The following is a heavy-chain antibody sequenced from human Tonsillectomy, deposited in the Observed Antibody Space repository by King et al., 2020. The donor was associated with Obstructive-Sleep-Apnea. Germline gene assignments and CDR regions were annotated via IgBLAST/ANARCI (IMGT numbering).Heavy chain of an antibody. Sequence: DVQLVESGGGLVKPGGSLRLSCAASTFTFSRYTMNWVRQAPGKGLEWVSSISSTGDYIYYADSLKGRFTISRDNVRNSLYLQMSSLRAEDTAVYDCAREGGRLSSNIDYFDYWGQGTLVTVSS. CDR2: ISSTGDYI. V-gene: IGHV3-21*01. CDR1: TFTFSRYT. CDR3: AREGGRLSSNIDYFDY. J-gene: IGHJ4*02. D-gene: IGHD2-15*01.